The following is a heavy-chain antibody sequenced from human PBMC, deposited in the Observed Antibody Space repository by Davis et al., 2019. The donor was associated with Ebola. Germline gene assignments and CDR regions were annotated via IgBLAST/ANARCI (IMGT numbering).Heavy chain of an antibody. CDR2: LGTSADT. CDR1: GFIFRNYV. V-gene: IGHV3-23*01. CDR3: ATTPQYSSGQNKPFDY. D-gene: IGHD6-19*01. Sequence: GECLKISCAASGFIFRNYVMSWVRQAPGKGLEWVSTLGTSADTYYADSVKGRFTISRDNSKNTLYLQMNSLRAEDTAVYYCATTPQYSSGQNKPFDYWGQGTLVTVSS. J-gene: IGHJ4*02.